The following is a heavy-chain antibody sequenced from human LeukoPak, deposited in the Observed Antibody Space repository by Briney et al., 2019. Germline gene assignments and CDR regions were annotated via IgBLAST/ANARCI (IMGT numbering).Heavy chain of an antibody. CDR2: ISGSGGDT. CDR1: GFTFNSYA. V-gene: IGHV3-23*01. CDR3: VRGYSFGPYGMDV. Sequence: PGGSLRLSCAASGFTFNSYAMTWVRQAPGKGLEWVSAISGSGGDTEYADSVKGRFTISRDNSKNTLYLQMNSLRAEDTAVYFCVRGYSFGPYGMDVWGQGTTVTVSS. J-gene: IGHJ6*02. D-gene: IGHD2-15*01.